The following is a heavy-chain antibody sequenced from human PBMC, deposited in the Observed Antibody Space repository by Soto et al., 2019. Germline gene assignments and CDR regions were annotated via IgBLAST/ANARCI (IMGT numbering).Heavy chain of an antibody. CDR3: AREDDYGYRYINYGLDV. Sequence: GGSLGLSCAASGFTFNIYALHWVRQAPGKGLEWVAVISFDGTKKYYSDSVKGRFTISRDNLKNTLYLQMNNLRVEDAALYFCAREDDYGYRYINYGLDVWGQGTTVTVSS. J-gene: IGHJ6*02. CDR2: ISFDGTKK. CDR1: GFTFNIYA. D-gene: IGHD4-17*01. V-gene: IGHV3-30-3*01.